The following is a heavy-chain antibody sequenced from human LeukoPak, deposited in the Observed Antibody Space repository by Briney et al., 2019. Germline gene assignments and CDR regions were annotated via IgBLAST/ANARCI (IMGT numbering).Heavy chain of an antibody. Sequence: ASVKVSCKASGYTFTSYGISWVRQAPGQGLEWMGWISAYNGNTNYAQKLQGRVTMTTDTSTSTAYMELRSLRSDDTAVYYCARDALGYCSGGSCSFDYWGQGTLVTVSS. CDR1: GYTFTSYG. V-gene: IGHV1-18*01. CDR2: ISAYNGNT. J-gene: IGHJ4*02. CDR3: ARDALGYCSGGSCSFDY. D-gene: IGHD2-15*01.